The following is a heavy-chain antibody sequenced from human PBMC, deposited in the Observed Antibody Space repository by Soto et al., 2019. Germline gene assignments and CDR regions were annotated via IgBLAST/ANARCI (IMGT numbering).Heavy chain of an antibody. Sequence: QITLKESGPPLVKPTQTLTLTCTFSGFSLTTSGVGVGWIRQPPGKALEWLALIYWDDDKRYSPSLNSRLTXTXXTSKNQVVLTMTNMDPVDTATYYCAHSRPPRLLDFWGQGTLVIVSS. J-gene: IGHJ4*02. CDR1: GFSLTTSGVG. D-gene: IGHD6-6*01. CDR3: AHSRPPRLLDF. V-gene: IGHV2-5*02. CDR2: IYWDDDK.